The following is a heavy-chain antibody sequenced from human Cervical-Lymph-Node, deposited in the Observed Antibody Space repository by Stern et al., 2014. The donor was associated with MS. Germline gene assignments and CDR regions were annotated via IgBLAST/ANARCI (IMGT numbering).Heavy chain of an antibody. CDR2: VLSDGSNT. V-gene: IGHV3-30*18. Sequence: QDQLVQSGGGVVQPGRSLRLSCSASGFTFSNFAMHWVRQAPGKGLEWVAVVLSDGSNTYYADSVKGRFTISRDASKNTVFLQMNSLGAEDTAVYYCAKDSEYSASESASWGQGTLVTVPS. CDR1: GFTFSNFA. CDR3: AKDSEYSASESAS. J-gene: IGHJ5*02. D-gene: IGHD5-12*01.